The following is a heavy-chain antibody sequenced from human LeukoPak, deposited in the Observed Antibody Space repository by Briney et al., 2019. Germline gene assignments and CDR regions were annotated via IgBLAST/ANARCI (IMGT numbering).Heavy chain of an antibody. D-gene: IGHD5-12*01. J-gene: IGHJ6*03. CDR2: IGTAGDT. CDR3: ARADGYDWGYYYYMDV. Sequence: GGSLRLSCAASGFTSSSYDMHWVRQATGKGLEWVSAIGTAGDTYYPGSVKGRFTISRENAKNSLYLQMNSLRAGDTAVYYCARADGYDWGYYYYMDVWGKGTTVTVSS. V-gene: IGHV3-13*01. CDR1: GFTSSSYD.